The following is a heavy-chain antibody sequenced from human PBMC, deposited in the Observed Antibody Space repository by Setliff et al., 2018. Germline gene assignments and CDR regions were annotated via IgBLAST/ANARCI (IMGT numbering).Heavy chain of an antibody. J-gene: IGHJ4*02. D-gene: IGHD3-10*01. CDR2: IYVTEST. CDR3: AASRAYTGAVEEWFLPKTFDF. CDR1: GFTISSGYY. Sequence: SETLSLTCDVSGFTISSGYYWGWIRQPAGKGLEWIGRIYVTESTKYNPSLKSRVTLSIDTSKNQFSLKLSSVTAADAALYYCAASRAYTGAVEEWFLPKTFDFWGQGSPVTAPQ. V-gene: IGHV4-38-2*01.